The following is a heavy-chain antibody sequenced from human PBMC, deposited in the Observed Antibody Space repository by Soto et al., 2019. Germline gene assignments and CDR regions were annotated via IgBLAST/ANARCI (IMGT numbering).Heavy chain of an antibody. V-gene: IGHV1-18*01. J-gene: IGHJ4*02. CDR2: IGTYNGNT. CDR1: GYVFTSYG. Sequence: QVPLVQSGAEVKEPGASVKVACKASGYVFTSYGITWVRQAPGQGLEWMGWIGTYNGNTNYAQKFQDRVSLTTDTSTSTAYMELKSLRFDDTAVYYCARGESDYDGYWGQGTLVTVSS. D-gene: IGHD5-12*01. CDR3: ARGESDYDGY.